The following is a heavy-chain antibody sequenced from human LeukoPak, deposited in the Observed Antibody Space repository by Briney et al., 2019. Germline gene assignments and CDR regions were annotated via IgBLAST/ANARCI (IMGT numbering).Heavy chain of an antibody. D-gene: IGHD4-23*01. CDR3: AKGPTYVGNLDY. Sequence: GGSLRLSRAASGFTFSSYAMRWVRQAPGKGLEWVSAISGSGGSTYYADSVKGRFTISRDNSKNTLYLQMNSLRAEDTAVYYCAKGPTYVGNLDYWGQGTLVTVSS. J-gene: IGHJ4*02. V-gene: IGHV3-23*01. CDR1: GFTFSSYA. CDR2: ISGSGGST.